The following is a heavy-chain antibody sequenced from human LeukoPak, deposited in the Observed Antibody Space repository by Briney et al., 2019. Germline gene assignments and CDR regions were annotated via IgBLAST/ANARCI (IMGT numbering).Heavy chain of an antibody. J-gene: IGHJ1*01. D-gene: IGHD2/OR15-2a*01. CDR3: ARDSAFPSYPN. CDR2: IYSDRST. V-gene: IGHV3-53*01. Sequence: GGSLRLSCTASGFTISNNYMSWVRQARGKGLEWVSIIYSDRSTYYPESVKGRFTITRDDSNNTLFLQMDRLRVAATAIYYCARDSAFPSYPNWGQGALVTVSS. CDR1: GFTISNNY.